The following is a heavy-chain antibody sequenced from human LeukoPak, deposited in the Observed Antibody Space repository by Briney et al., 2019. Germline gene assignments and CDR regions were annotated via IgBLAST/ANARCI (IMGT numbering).Heavy chain of an antibody. V-gene: IGHV4-30-4*08. CDR1: GGSISRGDYY. J-gene: IGHJ5*02. CDR2: IYYSGST. CDR3: ARDDGDDRDWFDP. Sequence: SQTLSLTCTVSGGSISRGDYYWSWIRQPPGKGLEWIGYIYYSGSTYYNPSLKSRVTISVDTSKNQFSLKLSSVTAADTAVYYCARDDGDDRDWFDPWGQGTLVTVSS. D-gene: IGHD4-17*01.